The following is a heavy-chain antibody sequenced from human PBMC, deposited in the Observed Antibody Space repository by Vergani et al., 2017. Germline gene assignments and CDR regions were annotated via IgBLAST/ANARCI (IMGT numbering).Heavy chain of an antibody. Sequence: QVQLVQSGAEVKKPGSSVKVSCKASGGTFSSYAISWVRQAPGQGLEWMGGIIPIFGTANYAQKFQGRVTITADESTSTAYMELSSLRSEDTAVYYCARGYSGSYYTEPDAFDIWGQGTMVTVSS. CDR3: ARGYSGSYYTEPDAFDI. V-gene: IGHV1-69*01. J-gene: IGHJ3*02. CDR2: IIPIFGTA. CDR1: GGTFSSYA. D-gene: IGHD1-26*01.